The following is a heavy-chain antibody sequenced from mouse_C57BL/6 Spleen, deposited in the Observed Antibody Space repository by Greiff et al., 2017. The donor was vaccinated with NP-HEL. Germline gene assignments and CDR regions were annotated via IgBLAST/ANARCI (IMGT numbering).Heavy chain of an antibody. Sequence: QVQLQQPGAELVKPGASVKMSCKASGYTFTSYWITWVKQRPGQGLEWIGDIYPGSGSTNYNEKFKSKATLTVDTSSSTAYMQLSSLTSEDSAVYYCARRSKSTRAMDYWGQGTSVTVSS. D-gene: IGHD2-4*01. CDR3: ARRSKSTRAMDY. CDR1: GYTFTSYW. V-gene: IGHV1-55*01. J-gene: IGHJ4*01. CDR2: IYPGSGST.